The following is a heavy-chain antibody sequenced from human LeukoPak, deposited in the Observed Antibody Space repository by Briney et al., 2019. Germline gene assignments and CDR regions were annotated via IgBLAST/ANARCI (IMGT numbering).Heavy chain of an antibody. Sequence: GGSLRLSCAASGFTFSSYAMSWVRQAPGKGLELVSYISSNSRTTYYADSVKGRFTISRDNSKNTLYLQMNSLRAEDTAVYYCARSPHRGYSYGPFGWGQGTLVTVSS. CDR3: ARSPHRGYSYGPFG. D-gene: IGHD5-18*01. CDR2: ISSNSRTT. J-gene: IGHJ4*02. V-gene: IGHV3-48*01. CDR1: GFTFSSYA.